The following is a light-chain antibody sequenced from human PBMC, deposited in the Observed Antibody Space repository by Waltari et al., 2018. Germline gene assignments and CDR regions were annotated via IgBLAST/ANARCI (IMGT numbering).Light chain of an antibody. CDR1: SSDVGGYNY. CDR2: DVS. J-gene: IGLJ3*02. Sequence: QSALTQPRPVSGSPGQSVTISCTGTSSDVGGYNYFPWYQQHPGKAPKLVIYDVSKRPSGVPDRFSGSKSGNTASLTISGLQAEDEADYYCCSYAYTYWVFGGGTKLTVL. CDR3: CSYAYTYWV. V-gene: IGLV2-11*01.